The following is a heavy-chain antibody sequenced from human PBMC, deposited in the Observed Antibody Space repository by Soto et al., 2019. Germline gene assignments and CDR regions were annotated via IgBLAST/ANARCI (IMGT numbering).Heavy chain of an antibody. J-gene: IGHJ3*02. D-gene: IGHD2-15*01. CDR2: ISSSSSTI. CDR3: ARDIRGCSGCSCFPPYDAFDI. V-gene: IGHV3-48*02. Sequence: GGSLRLSCAASGFTFSSYSMNWVRQAPGKGLEWVSYISSSSSTIYYADSVKGRFTISRDNAKNSLYLQMNSLRDEDTAVYYCARDIRGCSGCSCFPPYDAFDIWGQGTMVTVSS. CDR1: GFTFSSYS.